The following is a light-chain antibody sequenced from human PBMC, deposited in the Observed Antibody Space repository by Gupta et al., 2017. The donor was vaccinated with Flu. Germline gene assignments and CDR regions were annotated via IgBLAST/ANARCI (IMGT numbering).Light chain of an antibody. CDR2: ATS. Sequence: ERAPLSCRASQTVSSTYFAWYQQKPGQPPRLLIYATSSRATGIPDRFSGSVSGTEFTLTISRLEPEDFAVYYCQQYSRSPWTFGQGTKVEIK. V-gene: IGKV3-20*01. J-gene: IGKJ1*01. CDR3: QQYSRSPWT. CDR1: QTVSSTY.